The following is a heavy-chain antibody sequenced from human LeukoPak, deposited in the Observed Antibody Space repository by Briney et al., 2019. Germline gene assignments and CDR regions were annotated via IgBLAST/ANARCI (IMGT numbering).Heavy chain of an antibody. J-gene: IGHJ4*02. D-gene: IGHD2-2*02. Sequence: PSETLSLTCTVSGGSISSYYWSWIRQPPGKGLEWIGYIYYSGSTNYNPSLKSRVTISVDTSKNQFSLKLSSVTAADTAVYYCARHEVGHCSSTSCYSFDYWGQGTLVTVPS. CDR3: ARHEVGHCSSTSCYSFDY. CDR2: IYYSGST. CDR1: GGSISSYY. V-gene: IGHV4-59*08.